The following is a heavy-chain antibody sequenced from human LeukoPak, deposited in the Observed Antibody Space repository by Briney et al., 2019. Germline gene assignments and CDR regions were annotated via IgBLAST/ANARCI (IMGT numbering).Heavy chain of an antibody. CDR2: INHSGST. CDR1: GGSFSGYY. V-gene: IGHV4-34*01. D-gene: IGHD6-13*01. J-gene: IGHJ6*03. CDR3: ARSRVAAAGRPYYYYYMDV. Sequence: SETLSLTCAVYGGSFSGYYWSWIRQPPGKGLEWIGEINHSGSTNYNPSLKSRVTISVDTSKNQFSLKLSSVTAADTAVYYCARSRVAAAGRPYYYYYMDVWGKGTTVTISS.